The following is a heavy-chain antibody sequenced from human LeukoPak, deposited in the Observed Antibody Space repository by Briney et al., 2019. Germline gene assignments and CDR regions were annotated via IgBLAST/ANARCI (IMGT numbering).Heavy chain of an antibody. J-gene: IGHJ4*02. CDR2: ISAYNGNT. D-gene: IGHD3-9*01. Sequence: AAVKVSCKASGYTFTSYGISWLRQAPGHGIEWMGWISAYNGNTNYAQKLQGRVTMTTDTSTSTAYLELRSLRSDDTAVYYCARASYEILTGYKTDDYWGQRTLVTVSS. V-gene: IGHV1-18*01. CDR1: GYTFTSYG. CDR3: ARASYEILTGYKTDDY.